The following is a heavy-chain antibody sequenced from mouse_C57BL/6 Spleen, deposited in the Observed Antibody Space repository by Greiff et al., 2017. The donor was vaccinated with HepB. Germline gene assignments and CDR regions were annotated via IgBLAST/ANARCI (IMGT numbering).Heavy chain of an antibody. J-gene: IGHJ4*01. V-gene: IGHV1-61*01. Sequence: QVQLQQPGAELVRPGSSVKLSCKASGYTFTSYWMDWVKQRPGQGLEWIGNIYPSDSETHYNQKFKDKATLTVDKSSSTDYMQLSSLTSEDSAVYYCAREGTWGDYAMDYWGQGTSVTVSS. CDR3: AREGTWGDYAMDY. D-gene: IGHD3-3*01. CDR1: GYTFTSYW. CDR2: IYPSDSET.